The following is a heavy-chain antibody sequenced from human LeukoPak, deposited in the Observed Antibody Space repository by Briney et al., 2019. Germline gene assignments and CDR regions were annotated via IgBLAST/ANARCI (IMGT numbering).Heavy chain of an antibody. CDR1: GYTFTSYA. CDR3: ARARGWQWRHGLI. J-gene: IGHJ3*02. Sequence: ASVKVSCKASGYTFTSYAMHWVRQAPGQRLEWMGWINAGNGNTKYSQKFQGRVTMTRNTSISTAYMELSSLRSEDTAVYYCARARGWQWRHGLIWGQGTMVTVSS. D-gene: IGHD6-19*01. V-gene: IGHV1-3*01. CDR2: INAGNGNT.